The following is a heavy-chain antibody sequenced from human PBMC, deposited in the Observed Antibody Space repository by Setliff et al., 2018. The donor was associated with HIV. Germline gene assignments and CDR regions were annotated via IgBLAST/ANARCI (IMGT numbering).Heavy chain of an antibody. Sequence: PGGSLRLSCAASGLLFTNAWMSWVRQAPGKGLEWVGRIKTKTDGGTTDYADSLRGRFTISRDNSKNILYLQMNNLGADDAAVYYCTRSWECSGDACYPDAFDWGQGTMVTVSS. J-gene: IGHJ3*01. D-gene: IGHD2-15*01. CDR2: IKTKTDGGTT. CDR1: GLLFTNAW. V-gene: IGHV3-15*01. CDR3: TRSWECSGDACYPDAFD.